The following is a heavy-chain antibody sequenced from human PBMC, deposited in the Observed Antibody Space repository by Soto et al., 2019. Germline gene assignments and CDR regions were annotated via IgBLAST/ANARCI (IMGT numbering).Heavy chain of an antibody. Sequence: VQLVESGGGVVQPGRSLRLSCAASGFTFSSYAMHWVRQAPGKGLEWVAVISYDGSNKYYADSVKGRFTISRDNSKNTLYLQMNSLRAEDTAVYYCARDVYGMDVWGQGTTVTVSS. CDR2: ISYDGSNK. J-gene: IGHJ6*02. CDR3: ARDVYGMDV. CDR1: GFTFSSYA. V-gene: IGHV3-30-3*01.